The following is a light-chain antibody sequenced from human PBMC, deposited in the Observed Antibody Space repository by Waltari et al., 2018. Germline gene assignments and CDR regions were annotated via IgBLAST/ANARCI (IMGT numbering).Light chain of an antibody. CDR2: GAS. J-gene: IGKJ1*01. Sequence: CRASQSVTSNYLAWYQQQPRQAPRILIYGASARSAGIPDRFGGSGSGTDVTLTISRLEPEDVAVYYCQQHGTSPRAFGQGTKVEIK. CDR3: QQHGTSPRA. V-gene: IGKV3-20*01. CDR1: QSVTSNY.